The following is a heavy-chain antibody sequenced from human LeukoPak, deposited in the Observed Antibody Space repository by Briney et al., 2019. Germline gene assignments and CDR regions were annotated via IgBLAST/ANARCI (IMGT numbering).Heavy chain of an antibody. D-gene: IGHD2-2*01. CDR1: GYTFTSYG. Sequence: GASVKVSCKASGYTFTSYGISWVRQAPGQGLEWMGWISAYNGNTNYAQKLQGRVTMTTDTSTSTAYMELRSLRSDDTAVYYCARVRFVVVPAAIVDYYYYYMDVWGKGTTVTISS. CDR2: ISAYNGNT. V-gene: IGHV1-18*01. CDR3: ARVRFVVVPAAIVDYYYYYMDV. J-gene: IGHJ6*03.